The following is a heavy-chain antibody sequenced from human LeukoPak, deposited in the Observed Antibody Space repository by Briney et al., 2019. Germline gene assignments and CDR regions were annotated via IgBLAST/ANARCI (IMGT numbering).Heavy chain of an antibody. CDR2: INHSVST. Sequence: SETLSLTCAVYGESFSGYYWRWLRQPPGKGGEGVGEINHSVSTNYHPSLKSRVTISVDTSKNHFSLKLSSVTAADTAVYYCARGYYYDSSGYQMDFDYWGQGTLVTVSS. D-gene: IGHD3-22*01. CDR1: GESFSGYY. CDR3: ARGYYYDSSGYQMDFDY. J-gene: IGHJ4*02. V-gene: IGHV4-34*01.